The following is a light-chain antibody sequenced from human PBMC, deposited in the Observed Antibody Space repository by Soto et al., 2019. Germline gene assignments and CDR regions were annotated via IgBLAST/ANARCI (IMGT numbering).Light chain of an antibody. CDR3: QQRSNWPPFT. CDR1: QSVSSY. Sequence: EIVLTQSPATLSLSPGERATLSCRASQSVSSYLAWYQQKPGQAPRLLIYDTSNRATGIPARFSGSGSGTDFTLTISSIEPEDFAVYYCQQRSNWPPFTFGPGTKVEIK. J-gene: IGKJ3*01. V-gene: IGKV3-11*01. CDR2: DTS.